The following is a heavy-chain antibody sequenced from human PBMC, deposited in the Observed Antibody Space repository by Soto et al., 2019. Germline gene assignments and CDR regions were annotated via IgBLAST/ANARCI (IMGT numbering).Heavy chain of an antibody. CDR3: ARGRGRLFGAVYYNYGMDV. V-gene: IGHV4-34*01. CDR2: INHRGST. CDR1: GGSFNDYY. J-gene: IGHJ6*02. Sequence: SSETLSLTCVVSGGSFNDYYWSWIRQSPGKGLEWIGEINHRGSTIYNPSLKSRVTISVDTSKTQFSLKLSSVTAADTAMYYCARGRGRLFGAVYYNYGMDVWGQGTTVTSP. D-gene: IGHD3-3*01.